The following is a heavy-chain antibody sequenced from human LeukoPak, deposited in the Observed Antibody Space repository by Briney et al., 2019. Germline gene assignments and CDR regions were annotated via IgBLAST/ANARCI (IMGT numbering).Heavy chain of an antibody. V-gene: IGHV1-2*02. CDR2: INPNSGGT. CDR1: GYTFTGYY. D-gene: IGHD5-24*01. CDR3: ARGEMATSTFDY. J-gene: IGHJ4*02. Sequence: ASVKVSCKASGYTFTGYYMHWVRQAPGQGLEWMGWINPNSGGTNYAQKFQGRVTMTRDTSISTAYMELSRLRSDDTAVYYRARGEMATSTFDYWGQGTLVTVSS.